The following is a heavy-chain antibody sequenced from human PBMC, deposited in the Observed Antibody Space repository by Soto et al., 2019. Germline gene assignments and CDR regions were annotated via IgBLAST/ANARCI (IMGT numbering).Heavy chain of an antibody. J-gene: IGHJ4*02. V-gene: IGHV1-18*01. D-gene: IGHD3-9*01. CDR2: IGLYNDHT. CDR1: GYTFTSYG. Sequence: QVHLVQSGAEVKKPGASVKVSCKASGYTFTSYGITWLRQAPGQGLEWMGWIGLYNDHTKYAQDIQDRVTLTMDTSTNTAYMELRSLRSDDTAVYYCARGKRGYSEITGYHSFDYWGQGTLVTVSS. CDR3: ARGKRGYSEITGYHSFDY.